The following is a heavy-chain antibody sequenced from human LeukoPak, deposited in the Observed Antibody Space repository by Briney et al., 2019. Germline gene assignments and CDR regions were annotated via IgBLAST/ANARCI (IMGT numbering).Heavy chain of an antibody. Sequence: GESLKISCKGSGYSFTNYWIGWVRQLPGKGLEWMGIISPDGSDARYSPSFQGQVTISADKSITTAYLQWSSLKASDTAMYYCARLTSSWSFDYWGQGTLVTVSS. CDR2: ISPDGSDA. CDR1: GYSFTNYW. D-gene: IGHD6-13*01. CDR3: ARLTSSWSFDY. J-gene: IGHJ4*02. V-gene: IGHV5-51*01.